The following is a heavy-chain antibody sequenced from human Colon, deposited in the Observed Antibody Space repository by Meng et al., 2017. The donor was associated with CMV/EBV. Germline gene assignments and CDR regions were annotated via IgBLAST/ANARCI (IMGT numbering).Heavy chain of an antibody. CDR3: ARGGSRSYFFDS. D-gene: IGHD3-10*01. J-gene: IGHJ4*02. CDR2: TYSGGST. V-gene: IGHV3-66*02. CDR1: GFTLSDNY. Sequence: GGSLRLSCAASGFTLSDNYMAWVRQAPGKGLEWVSVTYSGGSTFHADSVKGRFSISRDNAKNTSSLHMNSLRAEDTALYYCARGGSRSYFFDSWGQGTLVTVSS.